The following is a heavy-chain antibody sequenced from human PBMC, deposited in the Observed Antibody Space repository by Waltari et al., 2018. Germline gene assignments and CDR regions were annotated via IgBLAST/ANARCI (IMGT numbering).Heavy chain of an antibody. CDR1: GGTFSSYA. CDR2: IIPIFGTA. D-gene: IGHD3-16*01. V-gene: IGHV1-69*05. Sequence: QVQLVQSGAEVKKPGSSVKVSCKASGGTFSSYANSWVRQAPGQGLEWMGGIIPIFGTANYAQKFQGRVTITTDESTSTAYMELSSLRSEDTAVYYCARDLLTYYYYYGMDVWGQGTTVTVSS. J-gene: IGHJ6*02. CDR3: ARDLLTYYYYYGMDV.